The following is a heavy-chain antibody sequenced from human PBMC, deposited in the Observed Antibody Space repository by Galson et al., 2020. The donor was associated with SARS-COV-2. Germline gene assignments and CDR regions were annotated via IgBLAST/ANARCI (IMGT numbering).Heavy chain of an antibody. J-gene: IGHJ6*02. D-gene: IGHD1-1*01. CDR2: ISYDGSNK. CDR3: ARDWNDVLFLEDDYGMDV. Sequence: GGSLRLSCAASGFTFSSYAMHWVRQAPGKGLEWVAVISYDGSNKYYADSVKGRFTISRDNSKNTLYLQMNSLTAEDTAVYYCARDWNDVLFLEDDYGMDVWGQGTTVTVSS. CDR1: GFTFSSYA. V-gene: IGHV3-30*04.